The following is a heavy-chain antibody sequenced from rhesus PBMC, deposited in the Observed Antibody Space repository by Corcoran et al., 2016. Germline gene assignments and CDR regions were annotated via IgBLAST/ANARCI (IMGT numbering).Heavy chain of an antibody. CDR1: GGSISDSYR. J-gene: IGHJ4*01. CDR3: ARIYSSGPDY. CDR2: IYGSSTST. D-gene: IGHD6-31*01. Sequence: QVQLQESGPGVVKPSETLSLTCAVSGGSISDSYRWSWIRQPPGKGLEWIGYIYGSSTSTNYNPSLKSRVTISKDTSKNQCSWKLSSVTAADTAVYYCARIYSSGPDYWGQGVLVTVSS. V-gene: IGHV4S10*01.